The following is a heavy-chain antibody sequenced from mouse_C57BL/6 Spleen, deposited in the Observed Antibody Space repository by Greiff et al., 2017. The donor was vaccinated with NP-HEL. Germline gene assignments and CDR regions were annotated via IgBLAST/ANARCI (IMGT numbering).Heavy chain of an antibody. Sequence: EVMLVESGGGLVKPGGSLKLSCAASGFTFSDYGMHWVRQAPEKGLEWVAYISSGSSTIYYADTVKGRFTISRDNAKNTLCLQMTSLRSEDTAMYYCASARTGDYAMDYWGQGTSVTVSS. CDR2: ISSGSSTI. D-gene: IGHD4-1*01. J-gene: IGHJ4*01. CDR1: GFTFSDYG. CDR3: ASARTGDYAMDY. V-gene: IGHV5-17*01.